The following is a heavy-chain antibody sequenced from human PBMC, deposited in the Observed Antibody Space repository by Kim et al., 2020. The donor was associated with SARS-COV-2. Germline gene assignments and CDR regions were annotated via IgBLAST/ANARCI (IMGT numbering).Heavy chain of an antibody. Sequence: GESLKISCKGSGYIFTTYWVAWVRQMPGQGLEWMGIIYPGDSDTRYSPSFQGQVTISADKSISTAYLQWRSLKASDSAMYYCARLSVRGSTSSPCDYWGQ. D-gene: IGHD2-2*01. CDR3: ARLSVRGSTSSPCDY. J-gene: IGHJ4*02. CDR1: GYIFTTYW. CDR2: IYPGDSDT. V-gene: IGHV5-51*01.